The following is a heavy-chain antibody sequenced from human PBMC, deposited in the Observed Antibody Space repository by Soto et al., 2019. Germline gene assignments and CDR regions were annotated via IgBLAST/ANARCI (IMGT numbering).Heavy chain of an antibody. Sequence: QVQLQESGPGLVKPSQTLSLTCTVSGGSISSGDYYWSWIRQPPGKGLEWIGYIYYSGSTYYNPSLKSRVTXXVXTXRNQFSLKLSSVTAADTAVYYCARAKYDSSGYYLGYWGQGTLVTVSS. CDR3: ARAKYDSSGYYLGY. CDR2: IYYSGST. CDR1: GGSISSGDYY. D-gene: IGHD3-22*01. V-gene: IGHV4-30-4*01. J-gene: IGHJ4*02.